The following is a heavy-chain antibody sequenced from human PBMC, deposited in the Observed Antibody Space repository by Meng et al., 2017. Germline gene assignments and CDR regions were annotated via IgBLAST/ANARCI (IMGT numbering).Heavy chain of an antibody. V-gene: IGHV3-30*03. CDR3: ARDFDY. CDR2: ITKDGSRK. Sequence: VQLVESGGGLVQPGGSLRLSFAASGFTFSSYWMHWVRQAPGKGLEWVACITKDGSRKYYLGSVRGRFTISRDNSKNTLYLEMNRLRSEDTALYYCARDFDYWGQGTLVTVSS. CDR1: GFTFSSYW. J-gene: IGHJ4*02.